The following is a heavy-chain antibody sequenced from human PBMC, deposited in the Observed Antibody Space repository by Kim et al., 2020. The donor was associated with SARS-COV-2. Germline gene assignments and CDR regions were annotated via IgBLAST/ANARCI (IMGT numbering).Heavy chain of an antibody. V-gene: IGHV3-23*01. CDR1: GFTFSSYA. Sequence: GGSLRLSCAASGFTFSSYAMSWVRQAPGKGLEWVSGISGSGGSTYYADSVKGRFTISRDNSKNTLYLQMNSLRAEDTAVYYCAKETVDIVATIPSPMGYWGQGTLVTVSS. J-gene: IGHJ4*02. CDR2: ISGSGGST. CDR3: AKETVDIVATIPSPMGY. D-gene: IGHD5-12*01.